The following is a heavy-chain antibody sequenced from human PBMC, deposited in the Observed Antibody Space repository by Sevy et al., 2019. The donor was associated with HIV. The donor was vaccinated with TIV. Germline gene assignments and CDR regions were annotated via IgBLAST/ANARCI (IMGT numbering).Heavy chain of an antibody. V-gene: IGHV3-21*01. CDR3: ARDRNYYDSSGYYSVDAFDI. CDR2: ISSSSSYI. CDR1: GFTFSSYS. Sequence: GGSLRLSCAASGFTFSSYSMNWVRQAPGKGLEWVSSISSSSSYIYYAHSVKGRFTISRDNAKNSLYLQMNSLRAEDTAVYYCARDRNYYDSSGYYSVDAFDIWGQGTMVTVSS. D-gene: IGHD3-22*01. J-gene: IGHJ3*02.